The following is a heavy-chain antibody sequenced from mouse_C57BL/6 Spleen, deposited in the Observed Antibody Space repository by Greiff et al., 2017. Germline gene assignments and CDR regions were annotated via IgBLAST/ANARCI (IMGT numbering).Heavy chain of an antibody. CDR2: ISSGRSYT. J-gene: IGHJ2*01. CDR1: GFTFSSYG. Sequence: EVQLVESGGDLVKPGGSLKLSCAASGFTFSSYGMSWVRQTPDKRLEWVATISSGRSYTSYPDNVKGRFTISRDNAKNTLYPQMSSLKSEDTAMFYVARHRPYTTVVVDYWGQGTTLTVSS. V-gene: IGHV5-6*01. D-gene: IGHD1-1*01. CDR3: ARHRPYTTVVVDY.